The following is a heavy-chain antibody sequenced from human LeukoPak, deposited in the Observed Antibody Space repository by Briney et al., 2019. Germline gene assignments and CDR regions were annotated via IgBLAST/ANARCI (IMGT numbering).Heavy chain of an antibody. Sequence: GSLRLSCAASGFTFSNAWMSWVRQPPGKGLEWIGEINHSGSTNYNPSLKSRVTISVDMSKSQFSLKLSSVTAADTAVYYCAGRRIAARHIDYWGRGTLVTVSS. J-gene: IGHJ4*02. CDR2: INHSGST. CDR3: AGRRIAARHIDY. D-gene: IGHD6-6*01. V-gene: IGHV4-34*08. CDR1: GFTFSNAW.